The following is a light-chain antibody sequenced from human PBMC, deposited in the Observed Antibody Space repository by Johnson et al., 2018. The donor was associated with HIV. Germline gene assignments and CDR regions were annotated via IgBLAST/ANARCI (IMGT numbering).Light chain of an antibody. CDR3: GTWDNSLSNGVV. CDR2: EQN. CDR1: SSNIGNNY. V-gene: IGLV1-51*02. Sequence: QSVLTQPPSVSAAPGQKVTISCSGSSSNIGNNYVSWYQQLPGTAPKLLMYEQNKRPSGIPDRYAGSQSRTSAPLGITGVQTGDEADYYCGTWDNSLSNGVVFGTGTKVTVL. J-gene: IGLJ1*01.